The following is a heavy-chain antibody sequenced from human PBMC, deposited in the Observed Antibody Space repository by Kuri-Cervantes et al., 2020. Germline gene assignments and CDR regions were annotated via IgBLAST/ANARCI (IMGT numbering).Heavy chain of an antibody. D-gene: IGHD4-23*01. CDR3: ARQGDYSGKQDY. V-gene: IGHV3-74*01. J-gene: IGHJ4*02. CDR1: GFTFSSYW. CDR2: INSDGSST. Sequence: GGSLRLSCAASGFTFSSYWMHWVRQAPGKGLVWVSRINSDGSSTTYADSVKGRFTISRDNAKNTLYLQMGSLRAEDTALYYCARQGDYSGKQDYWGQGTLVTVSS.